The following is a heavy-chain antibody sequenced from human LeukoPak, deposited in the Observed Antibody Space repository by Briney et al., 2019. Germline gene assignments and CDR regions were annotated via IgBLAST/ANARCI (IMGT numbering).Heavy chain of an antibody. CDR2: IYYSGST. Sequence: SETLSLTCTVSGGSISSYYWSWIRQPPGKGLEWIGYIYYSGSTNYNPSLKSRVTISVDTSKNQFSLKLSSVTAADTAVYYCARRGPGSGINWFDPWGQGTLDTVSS. D-gene: IGHD3-10*01. V-gene: IGHV4-59*08. CDR3: ARRGPGSGINWFDP. J-gene: IGHJ5*02. CDR1: GGSISSYY.